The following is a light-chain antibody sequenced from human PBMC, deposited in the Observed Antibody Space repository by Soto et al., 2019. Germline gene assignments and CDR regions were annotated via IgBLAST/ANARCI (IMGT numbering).Light chain of an antibody. J-gene: IGKJ2*01. CDR2: AAS. V-gene: IGKV1-39*01. CDR1: QSISSY. CDR3: QQSFSNSRS. Sequence: DIQMTQSPSSLSASVGDRVTITCRASQSISSYLNWYQQKPGKAPNLLIYAASSLQSGVPSRFSGSGSGTDYTLTISSLQPEDFATYYCQQSFSNSRSFGQGTKLEIK.